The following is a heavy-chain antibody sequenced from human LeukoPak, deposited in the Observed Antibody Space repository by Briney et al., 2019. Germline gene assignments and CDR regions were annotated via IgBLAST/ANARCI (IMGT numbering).Heavy chain of an antibody. Sequence: PGGSLRLSCAASGFTFSSHWMHWVRQAPGKGLEWVANIKGDESGKYYVDSVKGRFSISRDNAKNSLYLQMNSLRAEDTAVYYCARALSGWGQGTLVTVSS. V-gene: IGHV3-7*03. CDR3: ARALSG. J-gene: IGHJ4*02. D-gene: IGHD3-3*01. CDR1: GFTFSSHW. CDR2: IKGDESGK.